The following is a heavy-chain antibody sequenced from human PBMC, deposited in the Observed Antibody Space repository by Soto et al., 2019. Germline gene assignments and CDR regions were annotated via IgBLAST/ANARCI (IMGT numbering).Heavy chain of an antibody. CDR2: LSPDGSST. CDR1: GFTLSSYW. CDR3: ARDAAVGLFDY. J-gene: IGHJ4*02. D-gene: IGHD1-26*01. V-gene: IGHV3-74*03. Sequence: GGSLRLSCAGSGFTLSSYWMHWVRKDPGGGLVWVSRLSPDGSSTKYAASVQGRATISRDDAKNTMYLQMNSLRADDTGVYYCARDAAVGLFDYWGQGTLVTVSS.